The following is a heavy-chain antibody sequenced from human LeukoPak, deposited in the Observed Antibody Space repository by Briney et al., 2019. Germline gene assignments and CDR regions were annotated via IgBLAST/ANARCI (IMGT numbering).Heavy chain of an antibody. D-gene: IGHD6-19*01. Sequence: GESLKISCKGSGYSFTTYWISWVRQMPGKGLEWMGIIYPGDSDTRYSPSFQGQVTISADKSISTAYLQWSSLKASDTAMYYCARFIAVAGTSTPLDYWGQGTLVTVSS. V-gene: IGHV5-51*01. J-gene: IGHJ4*02. CDR3: ARFIAVAGTSTPLDY. CDR2: IYPGDSDT. CDR1: GYSFTTYW.